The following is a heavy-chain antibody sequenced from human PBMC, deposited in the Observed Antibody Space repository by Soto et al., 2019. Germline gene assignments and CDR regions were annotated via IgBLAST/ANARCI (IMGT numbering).Heavy chain of an antibody. CDR2: ISGNNGAT. CDR1: GYTFANYG. Sequence: QVQLMQSGNEVKKPGASVTVSCKASGYTFANYGISWVRQAPGQGLEWMGWISGNNGATNFAPKVQDSITIALDTSTGVSSLTLRSLRSDDTAIYYCVRDLKYLRVTGNRFDSWGQGTLVTVSS. V-gene: IGHV1-18*04. J-gene: IGHJ5*01. CDR3: VRDLKYLRVTGNRFDS. D-gene: IGHD1-1*01.